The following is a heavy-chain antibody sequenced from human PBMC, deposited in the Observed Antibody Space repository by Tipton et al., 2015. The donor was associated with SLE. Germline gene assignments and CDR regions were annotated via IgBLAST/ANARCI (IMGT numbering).Heavy chain of an antibody. CDR3: AREDSSSWFLDY. Sequence: TLSLTCTVSGGSINSYYWSWIRQPPGKGLEWIGYIYYSGSTNYNPSLKSRVTISLDTSKNQFSLKLSSVTAADTAVYYCAREDSSSWFLDYWGQGTLVTVSS. J-gene: IGHJ4*02. D-gene: IGHD6-13*01. CDR1: GGSINSYY. V-gene: IGHV4-59*01. CDR2: IYYSGST.